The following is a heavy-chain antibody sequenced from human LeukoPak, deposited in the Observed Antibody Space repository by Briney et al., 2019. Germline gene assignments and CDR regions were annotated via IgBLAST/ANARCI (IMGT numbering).Heavy chain of an antibody. CDR3: ATISDFWSKPHDAFDI. J-gene: IGHJ3*02. Sequence: ASVKVSXKVSGYTLTELSMHWVRQAPGKGLEWMGGFDPEDGETIYAQKFQGRVTITEDTSTDTAYMELSSLRSEDTAVYYCATISDFWSKPHDAFDIWGQGTMVTVSS. D-gene: IGHD3-3*01. V-gene: IGHV1-24*01. CDR2: FDPEDGET. CDR1: GYTLTELS.